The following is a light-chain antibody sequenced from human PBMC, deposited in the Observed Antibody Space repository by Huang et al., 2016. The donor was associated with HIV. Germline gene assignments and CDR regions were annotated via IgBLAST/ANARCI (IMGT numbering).Light chain of an antibody. Sequence: IRMTQSPSSLSASTGDRVTITCRANQAINNCLAWYQQRPGSVPKLLINAASTLQSWVPSRFSGNGSGTDFTLTIGCLHSEDVATYYCQQYDIHPLTFGPGTRVDIK. V-gene: IGKV1-8*01. CDR1: QAINNC. J-gene: IGKJ3*01. CDR3: QQYDIHPLT. CDR2: AAS.